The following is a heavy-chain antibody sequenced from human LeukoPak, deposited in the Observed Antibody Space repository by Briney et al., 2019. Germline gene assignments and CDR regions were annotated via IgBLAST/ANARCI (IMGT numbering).Heavy chain of an antibody. J-gene: IGHJ6*02. V-gene: IGHV4-59*01. CDR2: IYYSGST. D-gene: IGHD4-17*01. CDR3: ARDKLTVTSAYYYYGMDV. Sequence: PSETLSLTCTVSGGSISSYYWSWIRQPPGKGLEWIGYIYYSGSTNYDPSLKSRVTISVDTSKNQFSLKLSSVTAADTAVYYCARDKLTVTSAYYYYGMDVWGQGTTVTVSS. CDR1: GGSISSYY.